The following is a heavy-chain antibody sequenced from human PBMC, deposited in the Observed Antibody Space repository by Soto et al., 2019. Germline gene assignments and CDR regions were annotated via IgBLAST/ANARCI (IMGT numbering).Heavy chain of an antibody. D-gene: IGHD6-13*01. CDR2: IYYSGST. Sequence: PSETLSLTCTVSGDSINSTNYYWGWIRQPPGQGLEWIGSIYYSGSTYYTSSLKSRLTVSVDTSKNQFSLKLSSVTAADTALYYCARQRIVAAGTFVDYWGQGSLVTVSS. V-gene: IGHV4-39*01. CDR1: GDSINSTNYY. CDR3: ARQRIVAAGTFVDY. J-gene: IGHJ4*02.